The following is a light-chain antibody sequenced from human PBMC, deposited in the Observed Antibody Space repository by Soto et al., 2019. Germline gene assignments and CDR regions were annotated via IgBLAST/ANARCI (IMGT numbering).Light chain of an antibody. V-gene: IGKV3-15*01. CDR2: GAS. CDR1: QTVSSK. CDR3: QQYNDWPPQLT. J-gene: IGKJ4*01. Sequence: EIVMTQSPATLSVFVGERATLSCRASQTVSSKLAWYQQKPGQAPRLLIYGASTRATGIPARFTGSGSGTEFTLTISSLQSEDFAVYYCQQYNDWPPQLTFGGGTKVEFK.